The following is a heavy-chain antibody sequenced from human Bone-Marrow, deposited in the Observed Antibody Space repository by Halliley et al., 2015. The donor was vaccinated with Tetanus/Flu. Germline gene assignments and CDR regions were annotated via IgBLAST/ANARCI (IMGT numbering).Heavy chain of an antibody. V-gene: IGHV1-18*01. J-gene: IGHJ2*01. CDR2: ISAYNGNT. CDR3: ATALDSDDWYFDL. Sequence: RGWISAYNGNTNYAHKFQDRVPLTPDTSRTTAYLELRTLRSDDTAMYYCATALDSDDWYFDLWGRGTLVTVSS. D-gene: IGHD2-21*02.